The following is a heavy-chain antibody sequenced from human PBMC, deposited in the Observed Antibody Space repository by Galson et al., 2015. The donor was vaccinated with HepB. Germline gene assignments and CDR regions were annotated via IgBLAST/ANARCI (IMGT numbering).Heavy chain of an antibody. Sequence: SVKVSCKASGYTFTSYAMHWVRQAPGQRLEWMGWINAGNGNTKYSQKFQGRVTFTRDTSASTAYMELSSLRSEDTAVYYCARALADYYDSSGYRPWWYFDLWGRGTLVTVSS. CDR1: GYTFTSYA. CDR2: INAGNGNT. J-gene: IGHJ2*01. D-gene: IGHD3-22*01. CDR3: ARALADYYDSSGYRPWWYFDL. V-gene: IGHV1-3*01.